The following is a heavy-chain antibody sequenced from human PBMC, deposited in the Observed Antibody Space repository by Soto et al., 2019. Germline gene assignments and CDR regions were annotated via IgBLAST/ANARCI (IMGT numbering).Heavy chain of an antibody. CDR2: IYYSGSI. CDR1: GGSISSYY. Sequence: QVQLQESGPGLVKPSETLSLTCTVSGGSISSYYWSWIRQPPGKGLEWIGYIYYSGSINYNPSLKSRVTISVDTSKNQFSLKLSSVTAADTAVYYCARLNLAAPAWVDYYGMDVWGQGTTVTVSS. D-gene: IGHD6-6*01. CDR3: ARLNLAAPAWVDYYGMDV. V-gene: IGHV4-59*01. J-gene: IGHJ6*02.